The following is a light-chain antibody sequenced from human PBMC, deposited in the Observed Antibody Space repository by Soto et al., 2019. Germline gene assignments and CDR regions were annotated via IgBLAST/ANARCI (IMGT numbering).Light chain of an antibody. CDR2: DVT. V-gene: IGLV2-14*03. CDR3: SSYTTSRTPV. Sequence: QSALTQPASVSGSPGQSITISCTGTSADVGAYDYVSWYQHHPGKGPKLMIFDVTIRPSGVSNRFSGSKSGNTASLTISGLQAEDEAGYHCSSYTTSRTPVFGGGTQLTVL. CDR1: SADVGAYDY. J-gene: IGLJ7*01.